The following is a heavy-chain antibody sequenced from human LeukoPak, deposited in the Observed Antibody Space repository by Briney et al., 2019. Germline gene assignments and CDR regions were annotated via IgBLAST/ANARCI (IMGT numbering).Heavy chain of an antibody. V-gene: IGHV4-34*01. CDR1: GGSIRGYY. Sequence: SETLSLTCAVSGGSIRGYYWSWVRQSPGKGLEWIGDINQNAGTDYNPSLKSRVTISIDSSKNQISLNVTAATAADTAMYYCAKGRTRLSWLDPWGQGTLVTVSS. CDR3: AKGRTRLSWLDP. D-gene: IGHD6-6*01. CDR2: INQNAGT. J-gene: IGHJ5*02.